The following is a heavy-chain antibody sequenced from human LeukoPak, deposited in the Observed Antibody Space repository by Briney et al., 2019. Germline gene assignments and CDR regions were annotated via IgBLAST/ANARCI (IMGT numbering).Heavy chain of an antibody. CDR1: GFTFSSYE. CDR2: ISSSGSTI. D-gene: IGHD3-22*01. CDR3: ARAGTDSSGYYYVDY. Sequence: GGSLRLSCGASGFTFSSYEMNWVRQAPGKGREWVSYISSSGSTIYYVDSVKGRFTISRDNAKNSLYLQMNSLRAEDTSVYYCARAGTDSSGYYYVDYWGQGTLVTVSS. J-gene: IGHJ4*02. V-gene: IGHV3-48*03.